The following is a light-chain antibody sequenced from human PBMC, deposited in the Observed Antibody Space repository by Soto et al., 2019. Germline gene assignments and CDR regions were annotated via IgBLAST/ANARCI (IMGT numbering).Light chain of an antibody. CDR1: TVTSSY. CDR3: QQYGSSPGT. Sequence: TVTSSYLAWQHQKXRQPPRLLIQDTSXRANGIPDRFSRSRSGSDFTLNINRLETEDFAVYYCQQYGSSPGTFGQGTKLEIK. V-gene: IGKV3-20*01. J-gene: IGKJ1*01. CDR2: DTS.